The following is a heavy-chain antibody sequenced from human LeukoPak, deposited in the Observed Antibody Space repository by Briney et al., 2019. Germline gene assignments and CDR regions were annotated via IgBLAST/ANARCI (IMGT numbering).Heavy chain of an antibody. CDR2: IIPIFGTA. CDR3: ARDGPTGIAAADHPEGYYYYYYMDV. Sequence: GSSVKVSCKASGGTFSSYAISWVRQAPGQGLEWMGGIIPIFGTANYAQKFQGRVTITTDESTSTAYMELSSLRSEDTAVYYCARDGPTGIAAADHPEGYYYYYYMDVWGKGTTVTVSS. D-gene: IGHD6-13*01. CDR1: GGTFSSYA. J-gene: IGHJ6*03. V-gene: IGHV1-69*05.